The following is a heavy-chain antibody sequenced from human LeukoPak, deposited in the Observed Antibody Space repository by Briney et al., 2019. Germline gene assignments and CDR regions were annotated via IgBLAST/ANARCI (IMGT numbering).Heavy chain of an antibody. J-gene: IGHJ6*03. D-gene: IGHD3-3*01. CDR3: AKDLLRFLEWFHYYMDV. CDR2: ISYDGSNK. Sequence: GGSLRLSCAASGFTFSSYGMHWVRQAPGKGLEWVAVISYDGSNKYYADSVKGRFTISRDNSKNTLYLQMNSLRAEDTAVYYCAKDLLRFLEWFHYYMDVWGKGTTVTVSS. V-gene: IGHV3-30*18. CDR1: GFTFSSYG.